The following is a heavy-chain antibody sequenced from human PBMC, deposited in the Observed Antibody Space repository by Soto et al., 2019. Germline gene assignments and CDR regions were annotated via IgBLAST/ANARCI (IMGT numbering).Heavy chain of an antibody. CDR1: GFTFDDYA. V-gene: IGHV3-9*01. Sequence: GGSLRLSCAASGFTFDDYAMHWVRQAPGKGLEWVSGISWNSGSIGYADSVKGRFTISRDNAKNSLYLQMNSLRAEDTALYYCAKDTDDGYCSGGSCYYFDYWGQGTLVTVSS. J-gene: IGHJ4*02. CDR3: AKDTDDGYCSGGSCYYFDY. D-gene: IGHD2-15*01. CDR2: ISWNSGSI.